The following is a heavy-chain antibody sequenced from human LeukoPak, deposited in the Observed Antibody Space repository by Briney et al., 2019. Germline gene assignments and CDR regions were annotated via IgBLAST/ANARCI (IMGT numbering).Heavy chain of an antibody. J-gene: IGHJ4*02. CDR3: ARGYCTNGVCYNADY. CDR1: GFTFSSYA. Sequence: GGSLRLSCAASGFTFSSYAMDWVRQAPGKGLEWVAVISYDGSNKYYADSVKGRFTISRDNSKNTLYLQMNSLRAEDTAVYYCARGYCTNGVCYNADYWGQGTLVTVSS. V-gene: IGHV3-30-3*01. D-gene: IGHD2-8*01. CDR2: ISYDGSNK.